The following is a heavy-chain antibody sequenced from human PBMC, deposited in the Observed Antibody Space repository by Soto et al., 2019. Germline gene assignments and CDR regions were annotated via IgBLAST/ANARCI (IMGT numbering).Heavy chain of an antibody. J-gene: IGHJ4*02. D-gene: IGHD3-10*01. CDR2: ISAYTGKA. CDR1: GYVYISYC. V-gene: IGHV1-18*04. CDR3: ARDQRYYGSGSYYSDS. Sequence: QVQLVQSGPEVKKPGASVKVSCKTSGYVYISYCISWVRQAPGHGLAWVGWISAYTGKADYAQKFQGRVTMTTETPTSTAFLELRSLRSDDTAVYYCARDQRYYGSGSYYSDSWGQGTLVTVSS.